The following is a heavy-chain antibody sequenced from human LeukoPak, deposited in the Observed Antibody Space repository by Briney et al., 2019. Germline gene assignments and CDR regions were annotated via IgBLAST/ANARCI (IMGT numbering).Heavy chain of an antibody. J-gene: IGHJ5*02. CDR2: IRYDGSNK. CDR3: AKDGFGELLPFDP. D-gene: IGHD3-10*01. V-gene: IGHV3-30*02. Sequence: GGSLRLSCAASGFTFSSYGMHWVRQAPGKGLEWVAFIRYDGSNKYYADSVKGRFTISRDNSKNTLYLQMNSLRAEDTAVYYCAKDGFGELLPFDPWGQGTMVTVSS. CDR1: GFTFSSYG.